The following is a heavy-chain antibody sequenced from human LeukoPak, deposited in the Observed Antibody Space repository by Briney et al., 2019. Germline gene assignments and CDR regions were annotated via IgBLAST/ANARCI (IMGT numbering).Heavy chain of an antibody. CDR2: INPSGGST. Sequence: ASVKVSCKASGYTFTSYYMHWVRQAPGQGLEWMGIINPSGGSTSYAQKFQGRVTMTRNTSISTAYMELSSLRSEDTAVYYCARGAYFDWLLFAYWGQGTLVTVSS. V-gene: IGHV1-46*01. D-gene: IGHD3-9*01. CDR3: ARGAYFDWLLFAY. CDR1: GYTFTSYY. J-gene: IGHJ4*02.